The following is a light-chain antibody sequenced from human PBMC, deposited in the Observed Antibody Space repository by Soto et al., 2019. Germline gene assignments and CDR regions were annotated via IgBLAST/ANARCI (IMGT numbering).Light chain of an antibody. V-gene: IGKV3-20*01. CDR3: QQYGSSSWT. CDR1: QSVSSSY. CDR2: GAS. J-gene: IGKJ1*01. Sequence: EIVLTKSPGTLSLSPGGRATLSCRASQSVSSSYLAWYQQKPGQAPRLLIYGASSRATGIPDRFSGSGSGTDFTLTISRLEPEDFAVYYCQQYGSSSWTFGQGTKVDI.